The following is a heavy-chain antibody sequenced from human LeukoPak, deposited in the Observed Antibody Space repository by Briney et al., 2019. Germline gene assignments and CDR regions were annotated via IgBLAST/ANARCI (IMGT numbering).Heavy chain of an antibody. D-gene: IGHD4-17*01. CDR1: GFTFADYA. CDR3: AKERYGAGGAFDI. CDR2: ISWNSGSI. Sequence: GGSLRLSCAASGFTFADYAMHWVRQAPGKGLEWVSGISWNSGSIGYADSVKGRFTISRDHAKNSLYLQMNSLRAEDTALYYCAKERYGAGGAFDIWGQGTMVTVSS. J-gene: IGHJ3*02. V-gene: IGHV3-9*01.